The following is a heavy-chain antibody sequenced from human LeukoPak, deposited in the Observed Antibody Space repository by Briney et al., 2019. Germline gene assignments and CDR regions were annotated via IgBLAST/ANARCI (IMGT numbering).Heavy chain of an antibody. CDR1: GGTFSSCA. CDR3: ARDPSGGDVLGSFDI. V-gene: IGHV1-69*13. J-gene: IGHJ3*02. CDR2: IIPIFGTA. D-gene: IGHD2-21*02. Sequence: SVKVSCKASGGTFSSCAISWVRQAPGQGREWMGGIIPIFGTANYAQKFQGRVTITADESTSTAYMGLSSLRSEDTAVYYCARDPSGGDVLGSFDIWGQGTMVTVSS.